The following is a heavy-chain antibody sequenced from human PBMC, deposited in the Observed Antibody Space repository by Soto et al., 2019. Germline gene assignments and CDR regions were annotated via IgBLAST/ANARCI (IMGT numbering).Heavy chain of an antibody. J-gene: IGHJ5*02. CDR2: ISYDGSNK. V-gene: IGHV3-30-3*01. CDR1: GFTFSSYW. D-gene: IGHD6-19*01. Sequence: PGGSLRLSCAASGFTFSSYWMHWVRQAPGKGLEWVAVISYDGSNKYYADSVKGRFTISRDNSKNTLYLQMNSLRAEDTAVYYCAREVPYSSGWYSSNWFDPWGQGTLVTVSS. CDR3: AREVPYSSGWYSSNWFDP.